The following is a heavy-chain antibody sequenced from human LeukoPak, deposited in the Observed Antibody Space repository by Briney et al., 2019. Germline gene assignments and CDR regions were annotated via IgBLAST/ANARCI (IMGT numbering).Heavy chain of an antibody. D-gene: IGHD1-26*01. Sequence: GGPLRLSCAASGFTFSSSAMSWVRQVPGKGLEWVSGISASGGSTSYADSVRGRFTISRDNSKNTPYVQMNSLRDEDTAVYYCAKDRRWESPHYLDSWGQGTLVTVSS. J-gene: IGHJ4*02. CDR1: GFTFSSSA. V-gene: IGHV3-23*01. CDR3: AKDRRWESPHYLDS. CDR2: ISASGGST.